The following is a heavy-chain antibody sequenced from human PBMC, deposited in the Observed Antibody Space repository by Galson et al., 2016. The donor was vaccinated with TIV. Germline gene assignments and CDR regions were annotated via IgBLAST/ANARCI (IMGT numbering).Heavy chain of an antibody. CDR1: GYIFTSDY. CDR3: IRELGRLREF. V-gene: IGHV1-46*03. D-gene: IGHD7-27*01. CDR2: IDPSNGGA. J-gene: IGHJ4*02. Sequence: SVKVSCNASGYIFTSDYFHWVRQAPGQGLEWMGVIDPSNGGATFAQKLEGLVTMTRDTSTSTVYMELRGLKSEDTAVYYCIRELGRLREFWGQGTLVTVS.